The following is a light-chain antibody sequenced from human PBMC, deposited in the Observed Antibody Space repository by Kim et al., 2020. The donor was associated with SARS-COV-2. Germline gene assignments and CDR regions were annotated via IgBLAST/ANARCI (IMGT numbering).Light chain of an antibody. J-gene: IGKJ5*01. CDR2: AAS. V-gene: IGKV1-39*01. CDR3: QQSYSTPT. CDR1: QSNSTY. Sequence: SSSVADRVTISGRASQSNSTYLNWYQKKPGKAHKLLIYAASSLQSGVLSRFRGSGSATDFTFTIRSLQLEDFATYYCQQSYSTPTFGQGTRLEI.